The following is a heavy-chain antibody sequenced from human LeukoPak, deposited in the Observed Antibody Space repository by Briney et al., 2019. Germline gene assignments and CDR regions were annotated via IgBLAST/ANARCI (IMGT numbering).Heavy chain of an antibody. CDR1: GGSFSGYY. D-gene: IGHD4-17*01. CDR2: INHSGST. J-gene: IGHJ4*02. V-gene: IGHV4-34*01. Sequence: SETLSLTCAVYGGSFSGYYWSWIRQPPGKGLEWIGEINHSGSTNYNPSLKSRVTISVDTSKNQFSLKLSSVAAADTAVYYCARDLVTTVFYFDYWGQGTLVTVSS. CDR3: ARDLVTTVFYFDY.